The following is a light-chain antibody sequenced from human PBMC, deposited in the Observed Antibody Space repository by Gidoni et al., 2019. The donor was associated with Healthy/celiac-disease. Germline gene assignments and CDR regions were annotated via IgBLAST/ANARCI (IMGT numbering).Light chain of an antibody. V-gene: IGKV3-20*01. CDR2: GAS. CDR3: QQYGSSPQT. Sequence: PGPLSLCARESATLSCRASQRVSSSYLAWYQQKPGQAPRLLIYGASSRATGIPDRFSGSGSGTDFTLTISRLEPEDFAVYYCQQYGSSPQTFGQGTKVEIK. CDR1: QRVSSSY. J-gene: IGKJ1*01.